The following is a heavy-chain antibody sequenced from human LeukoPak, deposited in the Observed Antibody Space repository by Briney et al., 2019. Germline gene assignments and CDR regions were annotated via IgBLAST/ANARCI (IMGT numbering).Heavy chain of an antibody. CDR3: AILQPLGSPPNDF. D-gene: IGHD6-13*01. Sequence: PGGSLRLSCAPSGFTFGSYSMNWVRQAPGKGLEWVSYISGSSTTIYYADSVKGRFTVSRDSAENSLHLQMNGLRAEDTAVYYCAILQPLGSPPNDFWGQGTLVTVSS. J-gene: IGHJ4*02. CDR2: ISGSSTTI. CDR1: GFTFGSYS. V-gene: IGHV3-48*01.